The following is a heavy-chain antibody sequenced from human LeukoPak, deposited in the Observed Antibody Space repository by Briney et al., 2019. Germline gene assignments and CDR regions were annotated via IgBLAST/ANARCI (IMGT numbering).Heavy chain of an antibody. V-gene: IGHV1-69*13. CDR2: IIPIFGTA. J-gene: IGHJ4*02. Sequence: SVKVSCKASGGTFSSYAISWVRQAPGQGLEWMGGIIPIFGTANYAQKFQGRVTITADESTSTAYMELSSLRSEDAAVYYCARIRGWLPYYYDSSGPLGYWGQGTLVTVSS. D-gene: IGHD3-22*01. CDR1: GGTFSSYA. CDR3: ARIRGWLPYYYDSSGPLGY.